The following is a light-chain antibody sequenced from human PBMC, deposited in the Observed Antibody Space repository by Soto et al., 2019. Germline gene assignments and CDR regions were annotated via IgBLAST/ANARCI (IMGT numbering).Light chain of an antibody. Sequence: QSVLTQPASVSGSPGQSITISCTGTSSDVGGYDYVSWYQQHPGKAPKLMIYEVSHRPSGVSHRFSGSKSGNTASLTISGLQAEDEADYYCSSYTTSTTLDWVFDGGTKVTVL. CDR2: EVS. CDR3: SSYTTSTTLDWV. V-gene: IGLV2-14*01. CDR1: SSDVGGYDY. J-gene: IGLJ3*02.